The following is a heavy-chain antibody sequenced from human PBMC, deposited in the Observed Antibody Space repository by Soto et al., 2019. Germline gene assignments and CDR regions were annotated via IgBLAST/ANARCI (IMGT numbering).Heavy chain of an antibody. V-gene: IGHV3-53*03. J-gene: IGHJ6*02. D-gene: IGHD2-15*01. CDR1: GFNIHDAL. CDR2: MYPEGIT. Sequence: GGSLRLSCEVCGFNIHDALLGWVRHSPWKGLVWVSIMYPEGITDYEDNVRQSFTMSKDIARGVIFLQMDSMTDQDTGVYFFARCEALNYSLDVWGQLTSFTVCS. CDR3: ARCEALNYSLDV.